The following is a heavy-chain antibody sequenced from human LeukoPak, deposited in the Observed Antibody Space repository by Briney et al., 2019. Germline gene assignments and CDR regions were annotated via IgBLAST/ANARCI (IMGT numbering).Heavy chain of an antibody. CDR3: ARHGHYDSSGYAFDI. J-gene: IGHJ3*02. CDR2: INHSGST. Sequence: MASETLSLTCAVYGGSFSGYYWSWIRQPPGKGLEWIGEINHSGSTNYNPSLKSRVTISVDTSKNQFSLKLSSVTAADTAVYYCARHGHYDSSGYAFDIWGQGTMVTVSS. V-gene: IGHV4-34*01. D-gene: IGHD3-22*01. CDR1: GGSFSGYY.